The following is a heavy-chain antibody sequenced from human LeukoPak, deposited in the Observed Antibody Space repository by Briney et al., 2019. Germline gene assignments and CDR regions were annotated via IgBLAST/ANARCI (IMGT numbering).Heavy chain of an antibody. V-gene: IGHV3-53*01. Sequence: GESLSLSCAVSGFNVSDNYMSWVRQAPGKGLEWVSLIYSGETTLYADSVKGRFTISRDISKNTLYLQMNSLGVEDTAVYYCARDIHSVAFDIWGQGTMVTVSS. J-gene: IGHJ3*02. CDR3: ARDIHSVAFDI. CDR1: GFNVSDNY. CDR2: IYSGETT.